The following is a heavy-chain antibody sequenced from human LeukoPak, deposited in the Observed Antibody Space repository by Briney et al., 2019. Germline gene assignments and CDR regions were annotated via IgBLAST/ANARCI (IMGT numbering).Heavy chain of an antibody. D-gene: IGHD1-26*01. V-gene: IGHV3-48*02. J-gene: IGHJ6*03. CDR2: ISSMVSTI. CDR1: RFTSTSDT. CDR3: ARDWGSYYGERNYYMDV. Sequence: PRGSRRLSSAPSRFTSTSDTVNWDRPAPEKGRGWVSSISSMVSTIIYTDSVEGRFSISRDNAKSSLYMQMNSLRDEETAVYYCARDWGSYYGERNYYMDVWGKGTTVTVSS.